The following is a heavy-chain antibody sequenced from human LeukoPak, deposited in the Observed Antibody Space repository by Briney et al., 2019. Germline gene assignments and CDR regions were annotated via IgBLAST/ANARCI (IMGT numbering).Heavy chain of an antibody. CDR1: GFTLSSYS. CDR3: VRDPLGGHFDY. Sequence: KPGGSLRLSCAASGFTLSSYSMNWVRQAPGKGLEWVSYISSSTSTSNIFYADSVKGRFTISRDNAKNSLHLQMTSLRAEDTAIYYCVRDPLGGHFDYWGQGTLVTVSS. V-gene: IGHV3-21*01. J-gene: IGHJ4*02. CDR2: ISSSTSTSNI.